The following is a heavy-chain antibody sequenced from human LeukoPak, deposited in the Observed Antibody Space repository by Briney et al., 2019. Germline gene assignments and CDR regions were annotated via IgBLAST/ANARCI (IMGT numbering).Heavy chain of an antibody. CDR2: FDPEDGET. CDR3: ARGKGQSYYYYGMDV. CDR1: GYTLTELS. Sequence: ASVKVSCKVSGYTLTELSMHWVRQAPGKGLEWMGGFDPEDGETIYAQKFQGRVTMTRNTSISTVYMELSSLRSEDTAVYYCARGKGQSYYYYGMDVWGQGTTVTVSS. J-gene: IGHJ6*02. V-gene: IGHV1-24*01.